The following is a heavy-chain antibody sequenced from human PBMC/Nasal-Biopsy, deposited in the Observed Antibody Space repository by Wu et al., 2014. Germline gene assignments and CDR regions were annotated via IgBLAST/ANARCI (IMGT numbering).Heavy chain of an antibody. CDR2: INTDGTTT. J-gene: IGHJ4*02. D-gene: IGHD6-19*01. CDR3: ATTPVAGSV. V-gene: IGHV3-74*01. CDR1: GFPFHFYW. Sequence: LRLSCAGSGFPFHFYWMHWVRQVPGKGLVWVSSINTDGTTTTYADSVKGRFTISRDNSKNTVYLQMNSLRSEDTAVYYCATTPVAGSVWGQGTLVAVSS.